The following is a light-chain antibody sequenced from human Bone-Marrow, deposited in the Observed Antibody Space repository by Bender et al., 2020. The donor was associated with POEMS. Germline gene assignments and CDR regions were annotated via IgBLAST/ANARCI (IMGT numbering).Light chain of an antibody. V-gene: IGLV1-36*01. J-gene: IGLJ3*02. CDR3: SAWDDSLSGWV. CDR2: YDD. CDR1: SSNIGNHG. Sequence: QSVVTQPPSLSEAPRQRVTISCSGSSSNIGNHGGNCYQQLPGEAPKLLIYYDDLLTPGVSDRFSASKSGTSASLAISELQSEDEALYYCSAWDDSLSGWVFGGGTKLTV.